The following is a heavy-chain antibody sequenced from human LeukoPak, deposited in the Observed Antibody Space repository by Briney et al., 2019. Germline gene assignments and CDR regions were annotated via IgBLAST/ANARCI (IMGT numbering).Heavy chain of an antibody. CDR1: GYTFTGYY. Sequence: SCKASGYTFTGYYMHWVRQAPGKGLEWVAVISYDGSNKYYADSVKGRFTISRDNSKNTLYLQMNSLRAEDTAVYYCARIDAYGDYVGPFDYWGQGTLVTVSS. CDR2: ISYDGSNK. J-gene: IGHJ4*02. D-gene: IGHD4-17*01. CDR3: ARIDAYGDYVGPFDY. V-gene: IGHV3-30*04.